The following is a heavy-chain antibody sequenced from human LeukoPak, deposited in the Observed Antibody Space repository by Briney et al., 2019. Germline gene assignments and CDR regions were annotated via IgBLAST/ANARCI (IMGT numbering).Heavy chain of an antibody. CDR1: GDSFSSHY. Sequence: SETLSLTCAVSGDSFSSHYWTWIRQSPGTGLEWIGYISHIGRTNYNPSLKSRVTISIDTSKNQFSLKLRSVTAADTAVYYCARDLVTVTKGFDIWGQGTRVSVSS. V-gene: IGHV4-59*11. D-gene: IGHD4-17*01. CDR2: ISHIGRT. J-gene: IGHJ3*02. CDR3: ARDLVTVTKGFDI.